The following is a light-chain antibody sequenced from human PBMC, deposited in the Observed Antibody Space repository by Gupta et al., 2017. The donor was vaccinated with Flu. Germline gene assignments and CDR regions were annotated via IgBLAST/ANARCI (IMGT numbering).Light chain of an antibody. V-gene: IGKV1-17*01. CDR2: AAS. CDR3: LQHNSYPLT. Sequence: PSSLSASVGDRVTITCRASQDIRNDLGWYQQKSGKAPKRLIYAASSLTSGVPSRFSGSGSGTEFTLTINSLQPEDFATYYCLQHNSYPLTFGQGTRLEIK. CDR1: QDIRND. J-gene: IGKJ5*01.